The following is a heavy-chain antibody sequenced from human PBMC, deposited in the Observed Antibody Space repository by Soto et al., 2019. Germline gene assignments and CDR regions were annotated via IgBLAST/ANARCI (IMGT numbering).Heavy chain of an antibody. Sequence: SETLSLTCTVSGGSISSGDYYWSWIRQPPGKGLEWIGYIYYSGSTYYNPSLKSRVTISVDTSKDQFSLKLSSVTASDTALYFCASPKIPTRSSDYDSPFDHGGQETLVTVSS. CDR3: ASPKIPTRSSDYDSPFDH. CDR1: GGSISSGDYY. V-gene: IGHV4-30-4*01. J-gene: IGHJ4*02. D-gene: IGHD3-22*01. CDR2: IYYSGST.